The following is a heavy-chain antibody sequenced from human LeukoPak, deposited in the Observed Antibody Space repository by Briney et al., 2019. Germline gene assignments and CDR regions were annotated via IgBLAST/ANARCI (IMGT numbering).Heavy chain of an antibody. J-gene: IGHJ4*02. CDR3: SLASGPPHEFDY. CDR2: MNPNSGNT. D-gene: IGHD6-25*01. Sequence: ASVKVSCKASGYTFTSYDINWVRQATGQGLEWMGWMNPNSGNTNYAQKLQGRVTMTTDTSTSTAYMELRSLRPDDTAVYYCSLASGPPHEFDYWGQGTLVTVSS. V-gene: IGHV1-18*01. CDR1: GYTFTSYD.